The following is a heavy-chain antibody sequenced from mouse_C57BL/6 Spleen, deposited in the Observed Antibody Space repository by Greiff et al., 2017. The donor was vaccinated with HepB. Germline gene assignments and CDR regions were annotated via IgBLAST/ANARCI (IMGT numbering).Heavy chain of an antibody. CDR2: INPYNGGT. CDR1: GYTFTDYY. CDR3: AREGGTLDY. V-gene: IGHV1-19*01. Sequence: EVQLKESGPVLVKPGASVKMSCKASGYTFTDYYMNWVKQSHGKSLEWIGVINPYNGGTSYNQKFKGKATLTVDKSSSTAYMELNSLTSEDSAVYYCAREGGTLDYWGQGTTLTVSS. J-gene: IGHJ2*01.